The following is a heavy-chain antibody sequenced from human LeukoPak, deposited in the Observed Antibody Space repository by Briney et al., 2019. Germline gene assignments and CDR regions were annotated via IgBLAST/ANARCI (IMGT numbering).Heavy chain of an antibody. CDR1: GFPFSAYY. J-gene: IGHJ4*02. CDR3: AREDFFTPHS. D-gene: IGHD3/OR15-3a*01. CDR2: IGFSSIGYSSDHL. V-gene: IGHV3-11*05. Sequence: GGSLRLSCAASGFPFSAYYMTWLRQAPGRGLEWVSSIGFSSIGYSSDHLKYADSVKGRFTISRDNAKNSLFLQMDSLRAEDTAVYFCAREDFFTPHSWGQGTLVTVSS.